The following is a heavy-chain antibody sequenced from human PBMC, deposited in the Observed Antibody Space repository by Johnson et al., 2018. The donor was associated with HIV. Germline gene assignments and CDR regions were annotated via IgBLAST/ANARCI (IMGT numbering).Heavy chain of an antibody. V-gene: IGHV3-30*04. CDR3: ARAMTTVSTWAFDI. Sequence: QVQLVESGGGVVQPGRSLRLSCAASGFTFSSYAMHWVRQAPGNGLEWVAVISYDGSNKYYADSVKGRFTISRDNSKNTLYLQMNSLRAEDTAVYYCARAMTTVSTWAFDIWGQGTMVTVSS. J-gene: IGHJ3*02. CDR2: ISYDGSNK. D-gene: IGHD4-17*01. CDR1: GFTFSSYA.